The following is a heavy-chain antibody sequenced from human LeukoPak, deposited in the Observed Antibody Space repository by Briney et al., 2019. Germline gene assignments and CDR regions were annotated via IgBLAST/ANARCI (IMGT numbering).Heavy chain of an antibody. CDR2: IYYSGST. D-gene: IGHD4-17*01. J-gene: IGHJ6*02. CDR1: GVSISSYY. Sequence: SETLSLACTVSGVSISSYYWSWIRQPPGKGLEWIGYIYYSGSTNYNPSLKSRVTVSVDTSKNQFSPKLSSVTAADTAVYYCARGPPGDYKYGMDVWGQGTTVTVSS. V-gene: IGHV4-59*01. CDR3: ARGPPGDYKYGMDV.